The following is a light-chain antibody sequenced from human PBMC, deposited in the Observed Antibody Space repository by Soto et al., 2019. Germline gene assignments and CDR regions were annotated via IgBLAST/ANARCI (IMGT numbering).Light chain of an antibody. J-gene: IGLJ2*01. CDR3: ASYGGNNNLL. CDR1: TTDVGGYNY. CDR2: VVS. Sequence: QSVLTQPPSASGSPGQSVTISCTGTTTDVGGYNYVSWYQQHPGKAPKLMMFVVSERPSGVPDRFSGSKFGNTAYLTVSGLQAEDEAEYYCASYGGNNNLLFGGGTKLTVL. V-gene: IGLV2-8*01.